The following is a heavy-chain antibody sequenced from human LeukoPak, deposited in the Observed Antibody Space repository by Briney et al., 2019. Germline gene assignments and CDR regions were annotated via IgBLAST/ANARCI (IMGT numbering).Heavy chain of an antibody. CDR2: ISSSATTI. D-gene: IGHD2-2*01. J-gene: IGHJ4*02. Sequence: GGSLRLSCAASGFTFSDYYMNWIRQAPGKGLEWVSYISSSATTIYYADSVKGRFTISRDNAKKSLYLQMNSLRAEDTAVYYCARDHSNSGNYFDCWGQGTLVTVSS. CDR1: GFTFSDYY. CDR3: ARDHSNSGNYFDC. V-gene: IGHV3-11*04.